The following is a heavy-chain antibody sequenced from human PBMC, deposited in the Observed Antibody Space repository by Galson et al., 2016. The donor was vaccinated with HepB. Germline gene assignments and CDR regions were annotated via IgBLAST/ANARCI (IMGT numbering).Heavy chain of an antibody. D-gene: IGHD6-19*01. CDR2: ISGDGTNK. CDR1: GFSFGSYA. J-gene: IGHJ3*02. V-gene: IGHV3-30*18. CDR3: AKKGYSSGKFDAFDI. Sequence: SLRLSCAASGFSFGSYAMHWVRPTPAKGLEWVAVISGDGTNKYYADSVKGRFTISRDNSKSTLYLQMSSLRADDTAVYSCAKKGYSSGKFDAFDIWGQGTVVTVSS.